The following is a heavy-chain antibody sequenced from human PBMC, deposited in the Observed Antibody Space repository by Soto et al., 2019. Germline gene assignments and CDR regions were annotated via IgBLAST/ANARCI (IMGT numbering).Heavy chain of an antibody. D-gene: IGHD1-20*01. CDR2: ISAYNGNT. CDR1: GYSFTTYG. J-gene: IGHJ6*02. CDR3: GRDPPITGSLRGTPLMDV. V-gene: IGHV1-18*04. Sequence: QIQLVQSGAEVRKPGASVKVSCKASGYSFTTYGISWVRRAPGQGLEWMGWISAYNGNTNYAQKFQGRVTMTTDTSTSTAYMELRSLRSADTAVYYCGRDPPITGSLRGTPLMDVWGQGATVTVSS.